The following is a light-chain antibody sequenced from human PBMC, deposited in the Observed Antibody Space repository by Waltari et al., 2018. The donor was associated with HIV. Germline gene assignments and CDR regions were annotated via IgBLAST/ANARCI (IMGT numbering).Light chain of an antibody. CDR1: SSNIGSNY. CDR2: GSN. V-gene: IGLV1-47*01. CDR3: AAWDDSLSGRV. J-gene: IGLJ3*02. Sequence: QSVLTQSPSASGTPGQRVTLSCSGSSSNIGSNYVYWYQQLPGTAPKLLIYGSNQRPPGVPDRFSGSKSGTSASLAISGLRSEDEADYYCAAWDDSLSGRVFGGGTKLTVL.